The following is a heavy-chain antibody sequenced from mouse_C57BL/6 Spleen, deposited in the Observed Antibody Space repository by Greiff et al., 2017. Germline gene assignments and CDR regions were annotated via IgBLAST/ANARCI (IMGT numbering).Heavy chain of an antibody. J-gene: IGHJ3*01. CDR3: ARGYDYDGGAWFAY. Sequence: EVHLVESGGGLVKPGGSLKLSCAASGFTFSSYAMSWVRQTPEKRLEWVATISDGGSYTYYPDNVKGRFTISRDNAKNNLYLQMSHLKSEDTAMYYCARGYDYDGGAWFAYWGQGTLVTVSA. D-gene: IGHD2-4*01. CDR2: ISDGGSYT. V-gene: IGHV5-4*01. CDR1: GFTFSSYA.